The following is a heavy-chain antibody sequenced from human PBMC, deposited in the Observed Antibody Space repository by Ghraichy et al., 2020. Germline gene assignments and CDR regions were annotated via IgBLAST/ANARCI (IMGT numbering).Heavy chain of an antibody. Sequence: GGSLRLSCAASGFTFSSYGMSWVRQAPGKGLEWVSTISDSGGDTYYADSVKGRFTISRDNSRNTLHLQMNSLRAEDTAVYYCVKRVGSGNYYVDYWGQGILVTVSS. CDR1: GFTFSSYG. V-gene: IGHV3-23*01. J-gene: IGHJ4*02. CDR3: VKRVGSGNYYVDY. CDR2: ISDSGGDT. D-gene: IGHD3-10*01.